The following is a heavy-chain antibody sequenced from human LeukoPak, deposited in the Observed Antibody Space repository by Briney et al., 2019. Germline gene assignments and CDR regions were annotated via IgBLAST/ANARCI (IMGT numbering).Heavy chain of an antibody. D-gene: IGHD4-17*01. Sequence: GASVKVPCKASGGTFSSYTTSWVRQAPGQGLEWMGRIIPILGIANYAQKFQGRVTITADKSTSTAYMELSSLRSEDTAVYYCARARTVTDAFDIWGQGTMVTVSS. CDR3: ARARTVTDAFDI. V-gene: IGHV1-69*02. CDR2: IIPILGIA. J-gene: IGHJ3*02. CDR1: GGTFSSYT.